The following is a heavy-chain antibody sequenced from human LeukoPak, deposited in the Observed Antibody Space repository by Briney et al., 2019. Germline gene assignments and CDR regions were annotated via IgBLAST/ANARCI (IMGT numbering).Heavy chain of an antibody. CDR1: GGSFSGYY. Sequence: SETLSLTCAVYGGSFSGYYWSWIRQPPGKGLEWIGEINHSGSTNYNPSLKSRVTISVDTSKNQFSLKLSSVTAADTAVYYCARGGITIFGVVTRRRGFGYWGQGTLVTVSS. CDR2: INHSGST. J-gene: IGHJ4*02. V-gene: IGHV4-34*01. CDR3: ARGGITIFGVVTRRRGFGY. D-gene: IGHD3-3*01.